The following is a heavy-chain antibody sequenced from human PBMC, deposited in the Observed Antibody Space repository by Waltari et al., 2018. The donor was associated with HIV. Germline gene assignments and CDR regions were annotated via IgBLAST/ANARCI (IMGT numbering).Heavy chain of an antibody. D-gene: IGHD2-8*01. V-gene: IGHV3-49*03. Sequence: EVQLVESGGGLVQPGRSLRLSCPTSGFTIGDYAMGWFRQAPGRGLEWIGFIRSKVSGGATGYASSVKGRFTISRDDSNSIVFLQMDSLKTEDTAMYYCSGDYPQWDYWGQGTLVTVSS. CDR3: SGDYPQWDY. J-gene: IGHJ4*02. CDR2: IRSKVSGGAT. CDR1: GFTIGDYA.